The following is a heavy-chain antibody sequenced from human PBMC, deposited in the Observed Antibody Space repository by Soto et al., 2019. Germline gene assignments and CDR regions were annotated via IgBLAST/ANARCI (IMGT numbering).Heavy chain of an antibody. Sequence: GGSLRLSCAASGFTFSDYYMSWIRQALGRGLEWVSYISSSGSTIYYADSVKGRFTISRDNAKNSLYLQMNSLRAEDTALYYCAKDRDFSDTSGSHFDYWGQGTLVTVSS. D-gene: IGHD3-22*01. CDR2: ISSSGSTI. J-gene: IGHJ4*02. CDR1: GFTFSDYY. V-gene: IGHV3-11*01. CDR3: AKDRDFSDTSGSHFDY.